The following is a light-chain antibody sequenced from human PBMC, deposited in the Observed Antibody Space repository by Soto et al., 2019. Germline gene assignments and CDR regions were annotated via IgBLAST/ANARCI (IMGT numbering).Light chain of an antibody. CDR1: SSDVGRYNY. V-gene: IGLV2-8*01. CDR2: EVS. CDR3: ISYAASTNYLV. J-gene: IGLJ2*01. Sequence: QSALTQPPSASGSPGQSVTISCTGTSSDVGRYNYVSWYQQHPGKAPKLMIYEVSKRPSGVPDRFSGSKSDNTASLTVSGLQAEDEADYYCISYAASTNYLVFGGGTKLTVL.